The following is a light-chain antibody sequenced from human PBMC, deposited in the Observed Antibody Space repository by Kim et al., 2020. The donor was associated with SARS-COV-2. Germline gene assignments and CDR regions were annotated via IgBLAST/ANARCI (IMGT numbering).Light chain of an antibody. Sequence: QSALTQPASVSGSPGQSITISCTGTSSDVGNYNLVSWYQQHPGQAPKLMIYEVSKRPSGVSDRFSGSKSANTASLTISGLQAEDEADYYCCSYAGSSTTVFGGGTQLTVL. CDR1: SSDVGNYNL. CDR3: CSYAGSSTTV. J-gene: IGLJ2*01. V-gene: IGLV2-23*02. CDR2: EVS.